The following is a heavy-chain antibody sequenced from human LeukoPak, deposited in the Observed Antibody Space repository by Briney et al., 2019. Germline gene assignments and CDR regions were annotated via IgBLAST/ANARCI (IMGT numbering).Heavy chain of an antibody. V-gene: IGHV4-4*07. CDR1: GDSISSYY. Sequence: PSETLSLTCTVSGDSISSYYWSWIRQPAGKGLEWIGRFYTSGSTNYNPSLKSRVTISVDTSKNQFSLKLNSVTAADTAVYYCARGRDGYNFLNRGEYYYFDYWGQGTLVTVSS. CDR3: ARGRDGYNFLNRGEYYYFDY. J-gene: IGHJ4*02. D-gene: IGHD5-24*01. CDR2: FYTSGST.